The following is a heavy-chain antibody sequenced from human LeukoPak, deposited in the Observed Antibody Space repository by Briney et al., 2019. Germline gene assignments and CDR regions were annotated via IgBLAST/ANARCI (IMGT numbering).Heavy chain of an antibody. CDR2: ISDSGGKT. Sequence: GGSLRLSCAASGFIFSNYTMSLVRQAPGKGLEWVSGISDSGGKTDSADSVKGRLTISRDNSKGKVYLQMNSLRAEDTAVYYCVARAGGFRHFDYWGQGTLVTVSS. CDR3: VARAGGFRHFDY. D-gene: IGHD3-10*01. V-gene: IGHV3-23*01. CDR1: GFIFSNYT. J-gene: IGHJ4*02.